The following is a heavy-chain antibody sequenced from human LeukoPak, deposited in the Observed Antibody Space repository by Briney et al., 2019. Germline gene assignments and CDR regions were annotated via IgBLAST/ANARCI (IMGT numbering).Heavy chain of an antibody. D-gene: IGHD7-27*01. CDR2: IHPGRGDT. J-gene: IGHJ4*02. CDR1: GYTFTDHY. CDR3: ARDHNWGPDY. Sequence: ASVKVSCKALGYTFTDHYFHWLRQAPGQGLELMGWIHPGRGDTNYAQEFQGRVCLTRDTSISKANMELGRITSDDTAVYYCARDHNWGPDYWGQGTLVSVAS. V-gene: IGHV1-2*02.